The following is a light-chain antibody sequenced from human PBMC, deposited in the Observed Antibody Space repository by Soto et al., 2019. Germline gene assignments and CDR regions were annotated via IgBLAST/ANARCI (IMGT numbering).Light chain of an antibody. V-gene: IGLV2-14*01. CDR3: SSFTSWVTFNYV. Sequence: QSALTQPASVCGSPGQSITISCTGTSSDVGGYNYVSWYQQHPGKAPKIIIYEVTTRPSGVSNRFSGSKSGNTASLTISGLQAEDDADYYCSSFTSWVTFNYVFGTGTKVTVL. CDR2: EVT. CDR1: SSDVGGYNY. J-gene: IGLJ1*01.